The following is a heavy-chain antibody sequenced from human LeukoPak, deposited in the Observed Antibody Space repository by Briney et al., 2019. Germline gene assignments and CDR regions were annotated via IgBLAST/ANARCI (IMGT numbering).Heavy chain of an antibody. CDR1: GFPFSNYW. CDR3: ARDYGDAFDV. V-gene: IGHV3-74*01. CDR2: INSDGSST. Sequence: GGSLRLSCAASGFPFSNYWMHWVRQAPGKGLVWVSLINSDGSSTNYADSVKGRFTISRDNAKSTLYLQMNSLRAEDTAVYYCARDYGDAFDVWGQGTMVTVSS. J-gene: IGHJ3*01. D-gene: IGHD4-17*01.